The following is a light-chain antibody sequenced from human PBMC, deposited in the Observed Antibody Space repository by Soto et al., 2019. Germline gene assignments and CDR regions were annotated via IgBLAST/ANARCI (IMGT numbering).Light chain of an antibody. CDR2: DVD. CDR1: SGDVGGYRY. V-gene: IGLV2-14*01. J-gene: IGLJ3*02. CDR3: SSYTNSGTLV. Sequence: QSALTQPASVSGPPGQSITISCTGTSGDVGGYRYVSWYQQHPGKVPKLLTYDVDNRPSGVSNRFSGSKSGSTASLTISWLQAEDEADYYCSSYTNSGTLVFGGGTKLTVL.